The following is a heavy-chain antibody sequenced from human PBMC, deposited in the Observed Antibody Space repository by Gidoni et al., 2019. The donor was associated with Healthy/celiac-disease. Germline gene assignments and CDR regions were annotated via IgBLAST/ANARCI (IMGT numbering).Heavy chain of an antibody. J-gene: IGHJ4*02. D-gene: IGHD6-19*01. V-gene: IGHV3-9*01. CDR3: AKDKGGLGFFDY. CDR1: GFTFDDYA. Sequence: EVSLVESGGRLVQPGRSLRLSCAASGFTFDDYAMHWVRQAPGKGLEWVSGISWNSGSIGYADSVKGRFTISRDNAKNSLYLQMNRLRAEDTALYYCAKDKGGLGFFDYWGQGTLVTVSS. CDR2: ISWNSGSI.